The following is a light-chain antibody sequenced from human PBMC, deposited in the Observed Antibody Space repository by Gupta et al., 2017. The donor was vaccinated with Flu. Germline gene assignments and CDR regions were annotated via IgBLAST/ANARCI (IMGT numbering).Light chain of an antibody. CDR3: SSFLTSATLGV. Sequence: SSDVGGYDYVSWYQQHPGKAPKLILYEVSNRPSGISNRFSGSKSGNTASLTISGLQAEDEADYYCSSFLTSATLGVFGGGTKLTVL. CDR2: EVS. CDR1: SSDVGGYDY. J-gene: IGLJ3*02. V-gene: IGLV2-14*01.